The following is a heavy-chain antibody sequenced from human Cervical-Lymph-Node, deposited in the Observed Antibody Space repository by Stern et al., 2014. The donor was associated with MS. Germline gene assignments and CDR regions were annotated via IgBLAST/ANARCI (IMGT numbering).Heavy chain of an antibody. J-gene: IGHJ6*02. V-gene: IGHV6-1*01. CDR2: TYYRSKWYN. D-gene: IGHD3-10*01. CDR1: GDSVSSNSAA. Sequence: QVQLQQSGPGLVQPSQTLSLTCAISGDSVSSNSAAWNCIRQSPSRGLEWLGRTYYRSKWYNDYAVSGKSRITINPDTSKNQFSLKLNSVTPEDTAVYYCARDNITMVRGVITRYYYGMDVWGQGTTVTVSS. CDR3: ARDNITMVRGVITRYYYGMDV.